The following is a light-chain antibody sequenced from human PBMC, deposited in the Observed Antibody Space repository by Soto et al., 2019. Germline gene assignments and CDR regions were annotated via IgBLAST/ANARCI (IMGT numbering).Light chain of an antibody. CDR3: SLYSGSSTL. Sequence: QSVLTQPPSVSGSPGQSVTISCTGSSSDVGTYNRVSWYQQPPGTAPKLLIHDVNNRPSGVPDRFTGSKSANTASLTISGLQAEDEADYYCSLYSGSSTLFGGGTKLTVL. CDR1: SSDVGTYNR. J-gene: IGLJ2*01. CDR2: DVN. V-gene: IGLV2-18*01.